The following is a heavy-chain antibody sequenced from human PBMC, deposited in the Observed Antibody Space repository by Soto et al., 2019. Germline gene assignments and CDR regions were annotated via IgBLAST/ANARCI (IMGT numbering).Heavy chain of an antibody. J-gene: IGHJ5*02. D-gene: IGHD3-9*01. CDR3: AHNYDILTGSNWFDP. CDR2: IYWDEDK. CDR1: GFSLSTSGVG. Sequence: QITLKESGPTLVKPTQTLTLTCTFSGFSLSTSGVGVGWIRQPPGKALEWLALIYWDEDKRYSPSLKSRLTITKDTSKNQVVLTMTNMDPVDTATYYCAHNYDILTGSNWFDPWGQGTLVTVSS. V-gene: IGHV2-5*02.